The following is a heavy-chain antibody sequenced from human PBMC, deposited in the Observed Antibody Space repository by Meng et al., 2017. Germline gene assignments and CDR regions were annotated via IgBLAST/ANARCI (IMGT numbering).Heavy chain of an antibody. V-gene: IGHV3-48*03. CDR1: GFTFSSYE. CDR2: ISSSGSTI. Sequence: GGSLRLSCAASGFTFSSYEMNWVRQAPGKGLEWVSYISSSGSTIYYADSVKGRFTICRDNAKNSLYLQMNSLRAEDTAVYYCARDRPLYSSGWTDYYYYGMDVWGQGTTVTVSS. D-gene: IGHD6-19*01. CDR3: ARDRPLYSSGWTDYYYYGMDV. J-gene: IGHJ6*02.